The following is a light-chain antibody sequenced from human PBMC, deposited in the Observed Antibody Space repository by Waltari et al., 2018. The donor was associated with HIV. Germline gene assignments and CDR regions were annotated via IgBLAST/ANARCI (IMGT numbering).Light chain of an antibody. V-gene: IGLV1-44*01. CDR3: ATWDDSLNGQV. CDR1: TSNIGSTT. J-gene: IGLJ1*01. CDR2: SND. Sequence: QSVLTQSPSASGTPGQRVTIYCFGTTSNIGSTTVNWYQQFPGTAPKLFIYSNDQRPSGVPDRFSGSKSDYSASLAISWLQSEDDGDYYCATWDDSLNGQVFGSGTKVTVL.